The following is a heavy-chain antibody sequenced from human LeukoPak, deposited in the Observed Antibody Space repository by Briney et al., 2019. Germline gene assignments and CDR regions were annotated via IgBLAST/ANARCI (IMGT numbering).Heavy chain of an antibody. D-gene: IGHD4-17*01. V-gene: IGHV4-38-2*02. CDR3: ARTDYGDPFDY. CDR1: GYSISSGYY. J-gene: IGHJ4*02. CDR2: IYHSGST. Sequence: PSETLSLTCTVSGYSISSGYYWGWIRQPPGKGLEWIGSIYHSGSTYYNPSLKSRVTISVDTSKNQFSLKLSSVTAADTAVYYCARTDYGDPFDYWGQGTLVTVSS.